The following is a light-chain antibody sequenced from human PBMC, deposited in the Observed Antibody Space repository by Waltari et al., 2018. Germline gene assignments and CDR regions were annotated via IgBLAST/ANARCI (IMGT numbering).Light chain of an antibody. V-gene: IGLV2-14*01. Sequence: HSALTQPASVSVSPGQSVTISCTGTSSDVRGYNYVSWYQQHPGNAPQPMIYEVTHRPSGVSNRFSGSKSGNTASLTISGLQAEDEADYYCSSYTSSTYPVVFGGGTKLTVL. CDR1: SSDVRGYNY. CDR2: EVT. CDR3: SSYTSSTYPVV. J-gene: IGLJ2*01.